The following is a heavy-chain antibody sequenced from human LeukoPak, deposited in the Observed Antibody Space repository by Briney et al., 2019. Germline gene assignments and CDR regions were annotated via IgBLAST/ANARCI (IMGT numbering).Heavy chain of an antibody. CDR1: GGSISSSSYY. D-gene: IGHD1-1*01. J-gene: IGHJ4*02. CDR3: ARLGYPGTGVDH. CDR2: MYYSGST. V-gene: IGHV4-39*01. Sequence: TSETLSLTCTVSGGSISSSSYYWGWIRQPPGKGLEWIGSMYYSGSTYYNPSLKSRVTISVDTSKNQFSLKLSSVTAADTAVYYCARLGYPGTGVDHWGQGTLVTVSS.